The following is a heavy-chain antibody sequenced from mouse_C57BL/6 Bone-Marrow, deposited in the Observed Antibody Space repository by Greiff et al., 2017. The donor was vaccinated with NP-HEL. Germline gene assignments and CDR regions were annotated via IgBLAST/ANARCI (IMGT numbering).Heavy chain of an antibody. CDR2: ISDGGSYT. V-gene: IGHV5-4*01. Sequence: EVQRVESGGGLVKPGGSLKLSCAASGFTFSSYAMSWVRQTPEKRLEWVATISDGGSYTYYPDNVKGRFTISRDNAKNNLYLQMSHLKSEDTAMYYCARDGDSKVAYWGQGTLVTVSA. D-gene: IGHD2-5*01. CDR1: GFTFSSYA. CDR3: ARDGDSKVAY. J-gene: IGHJ3*01.